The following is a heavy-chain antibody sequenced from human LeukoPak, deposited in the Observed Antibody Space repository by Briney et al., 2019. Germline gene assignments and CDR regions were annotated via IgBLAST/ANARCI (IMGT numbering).Heavy chain of an antibody. V-gene: IGHV3-30*02. J-gene: IGHJ4*02. D-gene: IGHD4-17*01. CDR1: GFTFSSYG. CDR2: IRYDGSNK. CDR3: AKTRQRFPYGDTDY. Sequence: GGSLRLSCAASGFTFSSYGMHWVRQAPGKGLEWVAFIRYDGSNKYYADSVKGRFTISRDNSKNTLYLQMNSLRAEDTAVYYCAKTRQRFPYGDTDYWGQGTLVTVSS.